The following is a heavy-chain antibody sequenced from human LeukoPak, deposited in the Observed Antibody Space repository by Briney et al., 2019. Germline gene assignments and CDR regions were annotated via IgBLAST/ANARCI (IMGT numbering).Heavy chain of an antibody. Sequence: GGSLRLSCAASGFTFSSYSMNWVRQAPGKGLEWVSYISSSSTIYYADSVKGRFTISRDDTESSLYVQMNSLRDEDTAVYYCARFGYSGWNLENWGQGTLVTVSS. V-gene: IGHV3-48*02. CDR3: ARFGYSGWNLEN. D-gene: IGHD5-12*01. CDR2: ISSSSTI. J-gene: IGHJ4*02. CDR1: GFTFSSYS.